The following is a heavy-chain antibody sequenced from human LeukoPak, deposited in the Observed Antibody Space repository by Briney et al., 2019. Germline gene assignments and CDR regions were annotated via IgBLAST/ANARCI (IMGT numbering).Heavy chain of an antibody. J-gene: IGHJ3*02. D-gene: IGHD2-8*02. Sequence: GGSLRLSCAASGFTFSGSVMHWVRQASGRGLEWVGRIRSKVNNDATAYAASGKGRFTISRDDLKDTAYLQMNSLKTEDTAVYYCTRSLSWSDAFDIWGQGTMVTVSS. V-gene: IGHV3-73*01. CDR3: TRSLSWSDAFDI. CDR1: GFTFSGSV. CDR2: IRSKVNNDAT.